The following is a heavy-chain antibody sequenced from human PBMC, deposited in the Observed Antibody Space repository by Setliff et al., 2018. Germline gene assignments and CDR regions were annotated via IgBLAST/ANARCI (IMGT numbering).Heavy chain of an antibody. CDR1: GYSFTSYW. CDR3: ARQARYSSSWYMGGYFDY. Sequence: PGESLKISCKGSGYSFTSYWIGWVRQMPGKGLEWMGIIYPGDSDTRYSPSFQGQVTISADKSISTAYLQWSSLKASDTAIYYCARQARYSSSWYMGGYFDYWGQGTLVTVSS. J-gene: IGHJ4*02. D-gene: IGHD6-13*01. V-gene: IGHV5-51*01. CDR2: IYPGDSDT.